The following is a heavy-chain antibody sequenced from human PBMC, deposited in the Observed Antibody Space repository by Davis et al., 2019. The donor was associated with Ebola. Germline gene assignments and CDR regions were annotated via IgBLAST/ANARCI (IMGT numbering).Heavy chain of an antibody. CDR3: ARGLNLGYCSGGSCYTLYYYYGMDV. D-gene: IGHD2-15*01. Sequence: GESLKISCAASGFTFSSYWMSWVRQAPGKGLEWVANIKQDGSEKYYVDSVKGRFTISRDNAKNSLYLQMNSLRAEDTAVYYCARGLNLGYCSGGSCYTLYYYYGMDVWGQGTTVTVSS. J-gene: IGHJ6*02. CDR1: GFTFSSYW. V-gene: IGHV3-7*01. CDR2: IKQDGSEK.